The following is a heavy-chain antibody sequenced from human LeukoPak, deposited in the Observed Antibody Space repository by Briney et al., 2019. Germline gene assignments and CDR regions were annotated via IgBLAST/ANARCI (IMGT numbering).Heavy chain of an antibody. Sequence: GASVKVSCKASGYTFTSSGISWVPQAPGQGLEWMGWISAYNVNTNSAQKLQGRVTMTTDTSTSTAYMDLRSLRAADTALYYSARRQNYYGSGSYPLGMDVWGQGTTVTVSS. V-gene: IGHV1-18*01. CDR1: GYTFTSSG. J-gene: IGHJ6*02. CDR3: ARRQNYYGSGSYPLGMDV. CDR2: ISAYNVNT. D-gene: IGHD3-10*01.